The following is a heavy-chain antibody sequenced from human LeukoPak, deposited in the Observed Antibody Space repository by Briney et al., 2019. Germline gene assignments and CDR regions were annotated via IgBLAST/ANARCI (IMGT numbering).Heavy chain of an antibody. CDR2: IYSGGNT. D-gene: IGHD1-26*01. CDR1: GFTVSSNY. CDR3: AREEIVGTTWN. V-gene: IGHV3-66*01. J-gene: IGHJ4*02. Sequence: GGSLRLSCAASGFTVSSNYMSWVRQAPGKGLEWVSVIYSGGNTYYTDSVKGRFTISRDNSKNTLYLQMNSLRAEDTAIYYCAREEIVGTTWNWGQETLVTVSS.